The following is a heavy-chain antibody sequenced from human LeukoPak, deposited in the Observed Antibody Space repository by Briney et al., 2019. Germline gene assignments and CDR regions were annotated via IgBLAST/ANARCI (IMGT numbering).Heavy chain of an antibody. Sequence: PGGSLRLSCAASGFTFSNAWMSWVRQAPGKGLEWVAVIWYDGSNKYYADSVKGRFTISRDNSKNTLYLQMNSLRAEDTAVYYCAKDQWVATILREKNAFDIWGQGTMVTVSS. CDR2: IWYDGSNK. CDR3: AKDQWVATILREKNAFDI. V-gene: IGHV3-33*06. D-gene: IGHD5-12*01. J-gene: IGHJ3*02. CDR1: GFTFSNAW.